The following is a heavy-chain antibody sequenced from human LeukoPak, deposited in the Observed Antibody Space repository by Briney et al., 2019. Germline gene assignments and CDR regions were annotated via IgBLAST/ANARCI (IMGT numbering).Heavy chain of an antibody. CDR1: GITFSRSW. CDR2: IKEDGSEK. V-gene: IGHV3-7*04. Sequence: GGSLRLSCAASGITFSRSWMSWVRQAPGKGLEWVAFIKEDGSEKYYVDSVRGRFTISRDNAENSLYLQMNSLRAEDTAVYYCARDRGGRTGLDDWGQGTLVTVSS. CDR3: ARDRGGRTGLDD. J-gene: IGHJ4*02. D-gene: IGHD2-15*01.